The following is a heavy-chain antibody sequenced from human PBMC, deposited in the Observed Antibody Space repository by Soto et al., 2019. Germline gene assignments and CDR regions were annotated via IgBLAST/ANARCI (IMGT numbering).Heavy chain of an antibody. Sequence: PSETLSLTCTVSGGSISRSSYYWGWIRQPPGKGLEWIGSIYYSGSTYYNPSLKSRVTIFVDTSKNQFSLKLSSVTAADTAVYYCATSRRNYFDYWGQGTLVTVSS. V-gene: IGHV4-39*01. CDR3: ATSRRNYFDY. CDR2: IYYSGST. J-gene: IGHJ4*02. CDR1: GGSISRSSYY.